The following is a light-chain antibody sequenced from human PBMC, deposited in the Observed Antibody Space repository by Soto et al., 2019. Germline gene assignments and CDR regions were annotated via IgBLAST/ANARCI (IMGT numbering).Light chain of an antibody. J-gene: IGKJ1*01. CDR1: QTISQW. CDR3: MQALQTPRT. Sequence: DIQMTQSPSTLSASLGDRVTITCRASQTISQWLAWYQQKPGKAPKLLIYMGSKRASGVPDRFSGSGSGTYFTLKISRVEAEDAGVYYCMQALQTPRTFGQGTKVEIK. CDR2: MGS. V-gene: IGKV1-5*03.